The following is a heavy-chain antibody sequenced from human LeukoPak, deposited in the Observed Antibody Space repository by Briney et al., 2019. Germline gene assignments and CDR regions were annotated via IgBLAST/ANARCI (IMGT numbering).Heavy chain of an antibody. CDR2: IYYSGST. Sequence: SQTLTLTCTVSGGSISSGGYYWSWIRQHPGKGLEWIGYIYYSGSTYYNPSLKSRVTISVDRSKNQFSLKLSSVTAADTAVYYCARGFLGRYFDLWGQGTLVTVSS. D-gene: IGHD3-9*01. J-gene: IGHJ4*02. CDR1: GGSISSGGYY. V-gene: IGHV4-31*03. CDR3: ARGFLGRYFDL.